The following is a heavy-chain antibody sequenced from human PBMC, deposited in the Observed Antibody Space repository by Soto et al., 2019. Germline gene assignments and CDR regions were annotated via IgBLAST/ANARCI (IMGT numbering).Heavy chain of an antibody. Sequence: QITLKESGPTLVKPTQTRTLTCTFSGFSLSTSGVGVAWIRQPPGKALVWLALIYWDDDKRYRPSLETRLTITKDTSKNQVVLTMTNMDSVDTATYYCAYLPCSGGSCYWFSYSGMDVWGQGTTVTVSS. V-gene: IGHV2-5*02. CDR2: IYWDDDK. CDR3: AYLPCSGGSCYWFSYSGMDV. CDR1: GFSLSTSGVG. J-gene: IGHJ6*02. D-gene: IGHD2-15*01.